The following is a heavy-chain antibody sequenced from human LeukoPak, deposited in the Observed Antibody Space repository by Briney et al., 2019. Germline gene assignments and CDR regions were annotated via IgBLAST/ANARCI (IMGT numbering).Heavy chain of an antibody. V-gene: IGHV3-23*01. CDR3: AKMRGGPYYYYYGMDV. CDR1: GFTFSSYA. Sequence: GGSLRLSCAASGFTFSSYAMSWVRQAPGKGLEWVSAISGSGGSTYYADSVKGRFTISRDNSKNTLYLQMNSLRAEDTAVYYCAKMRGGPYYYYYGMDVWGQGTTVTVSS. J-gene: IGHJ6*02. CDR2: ISGSGGST. D-gene: IGHD3-10*01.